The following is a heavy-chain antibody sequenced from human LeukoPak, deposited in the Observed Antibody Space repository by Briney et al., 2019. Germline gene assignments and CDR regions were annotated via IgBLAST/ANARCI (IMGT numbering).Heavy chain of an antibody. CDR1: GYTITDYN. Sequence: GASVKVSCKASGYTITDYNIHWVRQAPGQGLEWMGWIDPNSGATKDAQKFQGGATMTRDTSITTAYMELSSLRDDDTATYYCARVGLTRGEAFDIWGQGTMVTVSS. CDR2: IDPNSGAT. D-gene: IGHD3-16*01. CDR3: ARVGLTRGEAFDI. V-gene: IGHV1-2*02. J-gene: IGHJ3*02.